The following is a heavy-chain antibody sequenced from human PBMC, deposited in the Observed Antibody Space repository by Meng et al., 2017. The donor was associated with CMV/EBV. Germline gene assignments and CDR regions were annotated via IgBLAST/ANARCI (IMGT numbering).Heavy chain of an antibody. CDR1: GFTVSSHY. Sequence: GESLKISCAASGFTVSSHYMSWVRQAPGKGLEWVSVIYSGGSTYYADSVKGRFTISRDNSKNTLYLQMNSLRAEDTAVYYCARELPGVVDSLIYYYYGMDVWGQGTTVTVSS. V-gene: IGHV3-66*02. CDR2: IYSGGST. CDR3: ARELPGVVDSLIYYYYGMDV. J-gene: IGHJ6*02. D-gene: IGHD2-8*01.